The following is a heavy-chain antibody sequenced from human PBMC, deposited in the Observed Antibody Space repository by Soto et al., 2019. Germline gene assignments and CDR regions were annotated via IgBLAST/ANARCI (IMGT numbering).Heavy chain of an antibody. Sequence: EVQLVESGGGLVQPGGSLRLSCAASGFTFSTYSMNWVRQAPGKGLEWVSYISSTSSTIYYEDSVKGRFTISRDNAKNSLFWKRTGVMDEKRAVFSCARERAAVTDSGGRGTLLTLS. CDR3: ARERAAVTDS. D-gene: IGHD4-4*01. CDR2: ISSTSSTI. J-gene: IGHJ4*02. CDR1: GFTFSTYS. V-gene: IGHV3-48*02.